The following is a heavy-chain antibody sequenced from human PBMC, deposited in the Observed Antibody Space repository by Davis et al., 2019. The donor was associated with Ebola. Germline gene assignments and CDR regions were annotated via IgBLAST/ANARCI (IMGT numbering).Heavy chain of an antibody. CDR1: GIGFSNYG. Sequence: PGGSLRLSCAASGIGFSNYGMHWVRQAPGKGLEWVGVISYDGSNKFYGGSVKGRFTISRDNSKNTLYLQMNSLRTEDTAVYFCAKGGEVYYEMSGYYFGRKWHFDLWGGGTLVTVSS. D-gene: IGHD3-22*01. CDR2: ISYDGSNK. CDR3: AKGGEVYYEMSGYYFGRKWHFDL. J-gene: IGHJ2*01. V-gene: IGHV3-30*18.